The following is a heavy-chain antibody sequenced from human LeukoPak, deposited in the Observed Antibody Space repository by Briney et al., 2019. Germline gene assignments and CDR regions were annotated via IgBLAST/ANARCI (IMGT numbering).Heavy chain of an antibody. D-gene: IGHD2-21*01. J-gene: IGHJ4*02. V-gene: IGHV3-15*01. CDR3: TTVFRVRDLPDF. CDR1: GFTFNNAW. CDR2: IKSDTDGGSI. Sequence: GGSLRLSCAASGFTFNNAWLSWVRQAPGKGLEWVGRIKSDTDGGSIEYGTLVKGRFDISRDDSKNTMYLQMDSLKTEDTAVYYCTTVFRVRDLPDFWGQGTLVTVSS.